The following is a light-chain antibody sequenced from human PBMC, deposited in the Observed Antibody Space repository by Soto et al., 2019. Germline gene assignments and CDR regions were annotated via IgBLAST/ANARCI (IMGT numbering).Light chain of an antibody. CDR3: QQSSS. CDR2: DAS. V-gene: IGKV1-33*01. J-gene: IGKJ3*01. Sequence: DIQMTQSPSSLSASVGDRVTITCQASQDISNYLNWYQQKPGKAPKLLIYDASNLETGVPSRFSGSGSGTDFTFTISSLQPEDIATYYCQQSSSFGHGTKVDIK. CDR1: QDISNY.